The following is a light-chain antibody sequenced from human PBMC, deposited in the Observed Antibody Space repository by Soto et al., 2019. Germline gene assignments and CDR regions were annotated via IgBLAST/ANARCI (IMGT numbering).Light chain of an antibody. CDR2: AAS. CDR1: QSFSTY. Sequence: DIQLTQSPSSLSASIGDRVTITCRASQSFSTYLNWYQQKPGKAPKLLIYAASVLQSGVPSRFRGSGSGPDFTLTISNLQPEDFATYYCQQSDSTPLTFGGGTKVDIK. J-gene: IGKJ4*01. CDR3: QQSDSTPLT. V-gene: IGKV1-39*01.